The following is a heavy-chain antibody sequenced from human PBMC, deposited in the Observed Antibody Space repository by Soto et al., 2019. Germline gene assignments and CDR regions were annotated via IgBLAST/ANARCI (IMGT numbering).Heavy chain of an antibody. CDR1: GFTFSSYW. V-gene: IGHV3-23*01. CDR3: AKDFLIAVAGTYFDY. J-gene: IGHJ4*02. CDR2: ISGSGGST. D-gene: IGHD6-19*01. Sequence: GGSLRLSCAASGFTFSSYWMNWVRQAPGKGLEWVSAISGSGGSTYYADSVKGRFTISRDNSKNTLYLQMNSLRAEDTAVYYCAKDFLIAVAGTYFDYWGQGTLVTVSS.